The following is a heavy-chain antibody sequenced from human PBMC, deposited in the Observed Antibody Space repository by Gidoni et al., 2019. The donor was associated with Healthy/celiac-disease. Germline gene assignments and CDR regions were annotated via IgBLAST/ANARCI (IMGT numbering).Heavy chain of an antibody. CDR3: AKDVDTEYAFDI. V-gene: IGHV3-23*01. CDR1: GFTFSSYA. CDR2: IRGSGGST. J-gene: IGHJ3*02. Sequence: EVQLLESGGGLVQPGGSLSLSCAASGFTFSSYAISWVRQAPGKGLEWVSAIRGSGGSTYYADSVKGRFTISRDNSKNTLYLQMNSLRAEDTAVYYCAKDVDTEYAFDIWGQGTMVTVSS. D-gene: IGHD5-18*01.